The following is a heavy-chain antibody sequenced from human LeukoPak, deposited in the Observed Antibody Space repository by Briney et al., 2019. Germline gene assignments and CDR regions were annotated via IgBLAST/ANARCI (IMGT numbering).Heavy chain of an antibody. CDR3: ARGKGGDGYNPGLFDY. V-gene: IGHV6-1*01. CDR2: TYYRSKWYN. J-gene: IGHJ4*02. Sequence: SQTLSLTCAISGDSVSSNSAAWNWIRQSPSRGHEWLGRTYYRSKWYNDYAVSVKSRITINPDTSKNQFSLQLNSVTPEDTAVYYCARGKGGDGYNPGLFDYWGQGTLVTVSS. CDR1: GDSVSSNSAA. D-gene: IGHD5-24*01.